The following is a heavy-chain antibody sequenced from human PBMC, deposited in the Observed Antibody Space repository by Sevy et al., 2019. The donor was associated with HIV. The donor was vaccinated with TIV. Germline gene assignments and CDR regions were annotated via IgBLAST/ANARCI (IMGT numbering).Heavy chain of an antibody. CDR2: IIPIFGTA. CDR1: GGTFSSYA. V-gene: IGHV1-69*13. CDR3: ASTPDWGIKGAQYGKDV. Sequence: ASVKVSCKASGGTFSSYAISWVRQAPGQGLEWMGGIIPIFGTANYAQKFQGRVTITADESTGTAYMELRSLRSEDTAGYYWASTPDWGIKGAQYGKDVRGQGTTVTGSS. D-gene: IGHD7-27*01. J-gene: IGHJ6*02.